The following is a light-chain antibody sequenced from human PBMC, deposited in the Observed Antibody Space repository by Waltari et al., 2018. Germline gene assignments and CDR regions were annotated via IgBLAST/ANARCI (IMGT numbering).Light chain of an antibody. V-gene: IGKV1D-12*01. Sequence: DIQMTQSPSSVSASVGDRVSITCRSSQVLNSWLAWYQQKPGKAPKILISASSRMQSGVPPRFSGARYGRDFTLTISSLQPEDFATYYCQQADSFPFTFGPGTKVDIK. CDR3: QQADSFPFT. CDR2: ASS. J-gene: IGKJ3*01. CDR1: QVLNSW.